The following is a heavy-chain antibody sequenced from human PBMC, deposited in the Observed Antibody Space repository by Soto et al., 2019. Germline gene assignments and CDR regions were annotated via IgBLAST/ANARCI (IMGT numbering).Heavy chain of an antibody. V-gene: IGHV1-69*04. CDR2: IIPILGIA. Sequence: SVKVSCKASGGTFSSYAISWVRQAPGQGLEWMGRIIPILGIANYAQKFQGRVTITADKSTSTAYMELSSLRSEDTAVYYCAREEEGVGNCSGGSCYRGLKDNW. CDR3: AREEEGVGNCSGGSCYRGLKDNW. D-gene: IGHD2-15*01. J-gene: IGHJ5*01. CDR1: GGTFSSYA.